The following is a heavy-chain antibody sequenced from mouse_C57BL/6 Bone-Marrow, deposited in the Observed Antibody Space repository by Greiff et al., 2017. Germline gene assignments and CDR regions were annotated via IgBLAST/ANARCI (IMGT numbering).Heavy chain of an antibody. CDR2: IYPGNSDT. CDR1: GYTFTSYW. CDR3: TRAPDYSNYGYAMDY. V-gene: IGHV1-5*01. Sequence: VQLKQSGTVLARPGASVKMSCKTSGYTFTSYWMHWVKQRPGQGLEWIGAIYPGNSDTSYNQKFKGKANLTAVTSASTAYLELSSLTNEDSAVYYCTRAPDYSNYGYAMDYWGQGTSVTVSS. D-gene: IGHD2-5*01. J-gene: IGHJ4*01.